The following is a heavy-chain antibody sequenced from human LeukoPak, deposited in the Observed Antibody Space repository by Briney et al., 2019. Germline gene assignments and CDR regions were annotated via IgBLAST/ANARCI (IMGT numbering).Heavy chain of an antibody. CDR1: GGSFSGYY. V-gene: IGHV4-34*01. CDR3: ARVNPYSSSWYLPRGAFDI. CDR2: INHSGST. J-gene: IGHJ3*02. Sequence: SETLSLTCAVSGGSFSGYYWSWIRQPPGKGLEWIGEINHSGSTNYNPSLKSRVTISVNTSKNQFSLKLSSVTAADTAVYYCARVNPYSSSWYLPRGAFDIWGQGTMVTVSS. D-gene: IGHD6-13*01.